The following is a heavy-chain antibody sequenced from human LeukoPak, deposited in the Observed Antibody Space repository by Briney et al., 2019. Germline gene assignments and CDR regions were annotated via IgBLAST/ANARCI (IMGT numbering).Heavy chain of an antibody. CDR2: ISSSYI. CDR1: GFTFSSYS. V-gene: IGHV3-21*01. D-gene: IGHD2-21*02. J-gene: IGHJ4*02. Sequence: GGSLRLSCAASGFTFSSYSMNWVRQAPGKGLEWVSSISSSYIYYADSVKGRFTISRDNAKNSLYLQMNSLRAEDTAVYYCASAYCGGDCYPPGYWGQGTLVTVSS. CDR3: ASAYCGGDCYPPGY.